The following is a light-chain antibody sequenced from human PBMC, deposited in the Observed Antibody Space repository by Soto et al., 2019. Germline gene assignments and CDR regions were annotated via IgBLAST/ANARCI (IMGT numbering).Light chain of an antibody. Sequence: QSALTQPPSASGSPGQSVIISCTGTSSDIGRHNFVSWYQQHPGKAPKLLIYEVIQRPSGVPDRFSASKSGNTASLTVSGLQAEDEADYYCTSYAGSDNVIFGGGTKLTVL. CDR2: EVI. J-gene: IGLJ2*01. CDR1: SSDIGRHNF. CDR3: TSYAGSDNVI. V-gene: IGLV2-8*01.